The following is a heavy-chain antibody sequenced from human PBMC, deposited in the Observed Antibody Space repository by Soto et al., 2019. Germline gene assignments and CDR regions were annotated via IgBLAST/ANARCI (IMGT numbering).Heavy chain of an antibody. CDR3: TRDASRDSSARGWFDP. CDR2: ISSNSAYI. D-gene: IGHD6-13*01. V-gene: IGHV3-21*01. Sequence: LGLSCGASGFTFRRFTMNWVRQAPGKGLEWVSTISSNSAYIYYTDALRGRFTISRDNAKNSLHLQMNSLRAEDTAVYYCTRDASRDSSARGWFDPWGPGTLVTVSS. J-gene: IGHJ5*02. CDR1: GFTFRRFT.